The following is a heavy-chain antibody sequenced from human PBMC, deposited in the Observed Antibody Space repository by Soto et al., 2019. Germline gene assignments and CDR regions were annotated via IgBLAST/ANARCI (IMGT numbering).Heavy chain of an antibody. V-gene: IGHV5-10-1*01. J-gene: IGHJ6*02. Sequence: GGALKISCKGSGYSFTSDWISWVRQMPGKGLEWMGRIDPSDSYTNYSPSFQGHVTTSADKSISTAYLQWSSLKASDTAMYYCVLVVGNSYYYVTAFCGQGTPAPVSS. CDR3: VLVVGNSYYYVTAF. D-gene: IGHD2-15*01. CDR1: GYSFTSDW. CDR2: IDPSDSYT.